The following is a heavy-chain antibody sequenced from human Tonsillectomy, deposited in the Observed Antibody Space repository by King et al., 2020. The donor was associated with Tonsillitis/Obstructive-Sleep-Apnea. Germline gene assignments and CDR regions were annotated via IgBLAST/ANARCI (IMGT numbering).Heavy chain of an antibody. D-gene: IGHD3-22*01. CDR2: ISSSSSYT. Sequence: VQLVESGGGLVKPGGSLRLSCAASGFTFSDYYMSWIRQAPGKGLEWVSYISSSSSYTNYADSVKGRFTISRDNAKNSLYLKMNSLRAEDTALYYCARGEYYYDSSGYYFDYWGQGTLVTVSS. CDR1: GFTFSDYY. V-gene: IGHV3-11*06. J-gene: IGHJ4*02. CDR3: ARGEYYYDSSGYYFDY.